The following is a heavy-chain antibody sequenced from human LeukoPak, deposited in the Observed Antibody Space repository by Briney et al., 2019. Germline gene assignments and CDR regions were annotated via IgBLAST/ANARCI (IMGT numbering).Heavy chain of an antibody. Sequence: ASVKVSCKASGYTFITNDISWVRQAPGQGLEWMGWLSAYNGNTNYAQKLQGRVTMTTDTSTNTAYMELRSLRSDDTAVYYCARSAVADTLSAYYFEYWGQGTLVTVSS. CDR2: LSAYNGNT. CDR1: GYTFITND. V-gene: IGHV1-18*04. CDR3: ARSAVADTLSAYYFEY. J-gene: IGHJ4*02. D-gene: IGHD6-19*01.